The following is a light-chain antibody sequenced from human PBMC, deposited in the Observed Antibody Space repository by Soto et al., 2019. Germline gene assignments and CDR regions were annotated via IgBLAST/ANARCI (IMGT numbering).Light chain of an antibody. CDR3: GTWDNSLGAGV. J-gene: IGLJ2*01. V-gene: IGLV1-51*01. CDR1: SSNIGDNF. Sequence: QSALTQPPSVSAAPGQQVTISCSGSSSNIGDNFVSWYQQFPGTAPKLLIYVSDKRPSGIPDRFSGSKSGTSATLGITGLQTGDEADYYCGTWDNSLGAGVFGGGTKLTVL. CDR2: VSD.